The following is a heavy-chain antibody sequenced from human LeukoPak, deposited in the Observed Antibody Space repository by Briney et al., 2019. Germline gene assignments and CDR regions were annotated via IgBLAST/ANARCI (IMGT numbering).Heavy chain of an antibody. J-gene: IGHJ4*02. CDR3: ATDRTDLRGYSYGLDY. V-gene: IGHV3-74*01. Sequence: GGSLRLSCEASGFSLSGSWMHWVRQAPGKGLMWVPQSKYDGSTKSYAASVRGRFTISRDNAKNTLYLHMDSLRAEDTAVYYCATDRTDLRGYSYGLDYWGQGTLVTVSS. CDR2: SKYDGSTK. CDR1: GFSLSGSW. D-gene: IGHD5-18*01.